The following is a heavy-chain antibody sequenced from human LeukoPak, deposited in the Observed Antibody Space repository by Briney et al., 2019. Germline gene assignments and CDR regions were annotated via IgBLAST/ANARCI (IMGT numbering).Heavy chain of an antibody. CDR3: AAGVYYYDSSGYYADY. CDR2: INHSGST. Sequence: PSETLSLTCAVYGGSFSGYYWSWIRQPPGKGLEWIGEINHSGSTNYNPSLKGRVTISVDTSKNQFSLKLSSVTAADTAVYYCAAGVYYYDSSGYYADYWGQGTLVTVSS. V-gene: IGHV4-34*01. D-gene: IGHD3-22*01. J-gene: IGHJ4*02. CDR1: GGSFSGYY.